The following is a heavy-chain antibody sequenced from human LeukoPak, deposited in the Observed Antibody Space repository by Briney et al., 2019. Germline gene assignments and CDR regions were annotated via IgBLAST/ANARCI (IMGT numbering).Heavy chain of an antibody. V-gene: IGHV1-58*01. CDR3: AAVTYYYDSSRDNWFDP. CDR2: IVVRSGNT. Sequence: SVKVSCKASGFTFTSSAVQWVRQARGQRLEWIGWIVVRSGNTNYAQKFQERVIIIRDMSTSTAYMELSSLRSEDPAVYYCAAVTYYYDSSRDNWFDPWGQGTLVTVSS. CDR1: GFTFTSSA. D-gene: IGHD3-22*01. J-gene: IGHJ5*02.